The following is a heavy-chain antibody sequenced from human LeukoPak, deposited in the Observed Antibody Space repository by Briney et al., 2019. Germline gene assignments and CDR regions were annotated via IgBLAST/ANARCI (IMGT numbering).Heavy chain of an antibody. J-gene: IGHJ4*02. CDR1: GYTFTKYN. Sequence: PVASVKVSCKASGYTFTKYNIHWVRQAPGQGLEWMGIINPSGGSTSYAQKFQGRVTMTRDTSTSTVYMELSSLRSEDTAVYYCARRIAVAGSSFDYWGQGTLVTVSS. CDR3: ARRIAVAGSSFDY. CDR2: INPSGGST. D-gene: IGHD6-19*01. V-gene: IGHV1-46*01.